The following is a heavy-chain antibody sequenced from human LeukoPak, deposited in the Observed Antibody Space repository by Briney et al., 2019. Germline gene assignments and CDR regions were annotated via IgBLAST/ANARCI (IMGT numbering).Heavy chain of an antibody. D-gene: IGHD2-2*01. CDR2: IIPIFGTA. CDR1: GGTFSSYA. Sequence: VASVKVSCKASGGTFSSYAISWVRQAPGQGLEWMGGIIPIFGTANYAQKFQGRVTITADESTSTAYMELSSLRSEDTAVYYCARGCSSTSCYRPYYYYMDVWGKGTTVTVSS. CDR3: ARGCSSTSCYRPYYYYMDV. J-gene: IGHJ6*03. V-gene: IGHV1-69*01.